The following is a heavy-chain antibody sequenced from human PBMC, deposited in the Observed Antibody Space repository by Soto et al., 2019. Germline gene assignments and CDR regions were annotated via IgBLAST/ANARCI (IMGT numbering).Heavy chain of an antibody. CDR1: GYSSTSYW. CDR2: IYPGDSDT. Sequence: HGESLKISCKGSGYSSTSYWIGRVRQMPGKGLEWMGIIYPGDSDTRYSPSFQGQVTISADKSISPAYLQWSSLKASDTAMYYWERLDYYYMDVWSKGTTVTVSS. V-gene: IGHV5-51*01. CDR3: ERLDYYYMDV. J-gene: IGHJ6*03.